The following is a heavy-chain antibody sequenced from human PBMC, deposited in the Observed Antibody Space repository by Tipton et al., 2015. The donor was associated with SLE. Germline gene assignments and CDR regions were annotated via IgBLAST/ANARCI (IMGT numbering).Heavy chain of an antibody. D-gene: IGHD3-10*01. CDR2: ISSSSNSI. CDR1: GFTFSSFC. CDR3: ARPLRGFGDSFDS. J-gene: IGHJ4*02. Sequence: SLRLSCAASGFTFSSFCMNWVRQAPGKGLEWVSSISSSSNSIDYADSVKGRFTISRDNAKNTVYLHLNNLRADDTAVYYCARPLRGFGDSFDSWGQGTLVTVSS. V-gene: IGHV3-21*01.